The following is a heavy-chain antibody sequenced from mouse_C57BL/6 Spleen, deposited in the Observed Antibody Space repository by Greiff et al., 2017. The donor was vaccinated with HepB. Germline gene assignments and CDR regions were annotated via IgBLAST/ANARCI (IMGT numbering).Heavy chain of an antibody. CDR1: GYAFSSSW. CDR2: IYPGDGDT. Sequence: QVQLQQSGPELVKPGASVKISCKASGYAFSSSWMNWVKQRPGKGLEWIGRIYPGDGDTNYNGKFKGKATLTADKSSSTAYMQLSSLTSEDSAVYFCARLAHYYGSSYPNWDAMDYWGQGTSVTVSS. V-gene: IGHV1-82*01. J-gene: IGHJ4*01. D-gene: IGHD1-1*01. CDR3: ARLAHYYGSSYPNWDAMDY.